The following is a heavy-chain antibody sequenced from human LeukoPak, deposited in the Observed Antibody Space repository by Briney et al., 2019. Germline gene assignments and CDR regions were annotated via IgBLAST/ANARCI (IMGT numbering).Heavy chain of an antibody. CDR3: ARGWGRGSSTSLDAFDI. CDR2: IYYSGST. D-gene: IGHD2-2*01. CDR1: GGSISSYY. Sequence: SETLSLTCTVPGGSISSYYWSWIRQPPGKGLEWIGDIYYSGSTNYNPSLKSRVTISVDTSKNQFSLKLSSVTAADTAVYYCARGWGRGSSTSLDAFDIWGQGTMVTVSS. J-gene: IGHJ3*02. V-gene: IGHV4-59*01.